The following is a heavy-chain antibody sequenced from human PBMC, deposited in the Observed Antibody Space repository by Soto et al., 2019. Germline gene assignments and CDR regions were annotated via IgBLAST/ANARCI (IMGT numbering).Heavy chain of an antibody. CDR2: IIPILGIA. V-gene: IGHV1-69*04. D-gene: IGHD3-9*01. Sequence: SVKVSCKASGGTFSSYTISWVRQAPGQGLEWMGRIIPILGIANYAQKFQGRVTITADKSTSTAYMELSSLRSEDTAVYYCARDGPYYDILTGYYIDYWGQGTLVTVSS. CDR1: GGTFSSYT. J-gene: IGHJ4*02. CDR3: ARDGPYYDILTGYYIDY.